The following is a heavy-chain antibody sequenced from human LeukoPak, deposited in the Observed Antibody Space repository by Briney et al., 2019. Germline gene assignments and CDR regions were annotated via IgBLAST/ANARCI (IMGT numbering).Heavy chain of an antibody. V-gene: IGHV4-34*01. Sequence: SETLSLTCAVYGGSFSGYYWSWIRQPPGKGLEWIGEINHSGSTNYNPSLKSRVTISVDTSKNQFSLRLSSVTAADTAVYYCARLHSSSWYAFDYWGQGTLVTVSS. CDR1: GGSFSGYY. D-gene: IGHD6-13*01. CDR3: ARLHSSSWYAFDY. CDR2: INHSGST. J-gene: IGHJ4*02.